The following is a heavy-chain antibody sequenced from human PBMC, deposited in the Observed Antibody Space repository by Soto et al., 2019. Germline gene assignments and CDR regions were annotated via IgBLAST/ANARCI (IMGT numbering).Heavy chain of an antibody. CDR2: ISGGAAT. D-gene: IGHD6-6*01. CDR1: GFNFRSFA. V-gene: IGHV3-23*01. Sequence: EVQLLESGGGLVQPGESLRLSCAASGFNFRSFAMNWVRQAPGKGLEWVSTISGGAATTYADSVKGRLTISRDNSKNTVSLQMNSLTAEDTAVYYCAKGSHTAARPFFFDSWGRGTLVTVSS. J-gene: IGHJ4*02. CDR3: AKGSHTAARPFFFDS.